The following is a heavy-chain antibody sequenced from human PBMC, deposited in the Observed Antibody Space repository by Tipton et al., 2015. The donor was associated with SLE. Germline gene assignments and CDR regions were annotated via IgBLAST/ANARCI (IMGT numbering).Heavy chain of an antibody. CDR1: GGSVSSGSYY. CDR2: IYTSGST. CDR3: ARASTLPYAFQH. V-gene: IGHV4-61*09. J-gene: IGHJ1*01. D-gene: IGHD2-2*01. Sequence: TLSLTCTVSGGSVSSGSYYWSWIRQPAGKGLEWIGYIYTSGSTNYNPSLKSRVTISVDTSKNQFSLKLSSVTAADTAVYYCARASTLPYAFQHWGQGTLVTVSS.